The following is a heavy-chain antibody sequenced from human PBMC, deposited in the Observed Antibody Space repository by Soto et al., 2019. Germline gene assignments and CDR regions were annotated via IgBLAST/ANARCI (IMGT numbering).Heavy chain of an antibody. V-gene: IGHV4-31*03. CDR2: IYYSGST. CDR3: ARDVGYSGYDWHGMDV. Sequence: QVQLQESGPGLVKPSQTLSLTCTVSGGSISSGGYYWSWIRQHPGKGLEWIGYIYYSGSTYYNPSLKSRVTISVDTSKNQFSLKLSSVTAADTAVYYCARDVGYSGYDWHGMDVWGQGTTVTVSS. J-gene: IGHJ6*02. CDR1: GGSISSGGYY. D-gene: IGHD5-12*01.